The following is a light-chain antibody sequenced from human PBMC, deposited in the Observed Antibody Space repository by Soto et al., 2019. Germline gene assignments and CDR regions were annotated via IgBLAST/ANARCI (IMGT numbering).Light chain of an antibody. J-gene: IGKJ3*01. V-gene: IGKV1-9*01. CDR3: QQLNSYPLT. Sequence: DIPLTQSPSFLSASVGDRVTITCRASQGISSYLAWYQQKPGKAPKLLIYAASTLPSGVPSRFSGSGSGTEFTLTISSLQPEDFAAYYCQQLNSYPLTFGPGTKVDIK. CDR2: AAS. CDR1: QGISSY.